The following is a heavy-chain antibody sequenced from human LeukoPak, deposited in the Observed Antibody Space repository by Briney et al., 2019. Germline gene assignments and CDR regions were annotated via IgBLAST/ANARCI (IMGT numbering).Heavy chain of an antibody. D-gene: IGHD3-22*01. V-gene: IGHV3-23*01. CDR1: GFTFSSYA. Sequence: GGSLRLSCAASGFTFSSYAMSWVRQAPGKGLEWVSAISGSGGSTYYADSVKGRFTISRDNAKNSLYLQMNSLRDEDTAVYYCARESYYDSSGYPGDYWGQGTLVTVSS. CDR3: ARESYYDSSGYPGDY. J-gene: IGHJ4*02. CDR2: ISGSGGST.